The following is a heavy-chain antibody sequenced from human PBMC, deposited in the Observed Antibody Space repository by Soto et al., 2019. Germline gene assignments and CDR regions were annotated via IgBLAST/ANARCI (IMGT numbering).Heavy chain of an antibody. J-gene: IGHJ4*02. Sequence: QVQLVQSGAEVKRPGSSVKVSCKASGGTFNNYALSWVRQAPGQGLEWVGGIIPIFNSANYAQKFQGRVTITADDSTSTAYMELRSLRPDDTAVYYCAREVTVVSYSSDFWGQGTLVTVSS. CDR1: GGTFNNYA. CDR3: AREVTVVSYSSDF. CDR2: IIPIFNSA. D-gene: IGHD3-22*01. V-gene: IGHV1-69*01.